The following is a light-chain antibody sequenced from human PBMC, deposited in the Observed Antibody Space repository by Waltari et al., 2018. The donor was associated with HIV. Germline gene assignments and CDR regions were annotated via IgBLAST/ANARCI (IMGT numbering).Light chain of an antibody. J-gene: IGLJ2*01. CDR1: NIGSYH. Sequence: SSELTQPVSVSVALGQTARITCGGNNIGSYHVNWYTQRPGQAPFLVLYRCSNRASGIPERFSGSNSRNTATLTIARAQVGDEGDFYCQVWDSSTVLFGGGTKLIVL. V-gene: IGLV3-9*01. CDR3: QVWDSSTVL. CDR2: RCS.